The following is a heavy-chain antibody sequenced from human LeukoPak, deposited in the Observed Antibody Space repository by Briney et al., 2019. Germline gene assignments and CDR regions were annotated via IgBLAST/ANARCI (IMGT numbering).Heavy chain of an antibody. CDR3: ARGNRP. J-gene: IGHJ5*02. Sequence: PGGSLRLSCAASGFAVSSNYMTWVRQAPGKGLEWVSVIYSGGSTYYADSVKGRFTISRDNSRNTVYLQMNSLRAEDTAVYYCARGNRPWGQGTLVTVSS. V-gene: IGHV3-53*01. CDR2: IYSGGST. D-gene: IGHD1-14*01. CDR1: GFAVSSNY.